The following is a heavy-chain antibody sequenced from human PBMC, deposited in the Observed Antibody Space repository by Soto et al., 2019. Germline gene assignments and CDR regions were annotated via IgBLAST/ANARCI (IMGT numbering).Heavy chain of an antibody. D-gene: IGHD2-2*01. CDR1: GYTFTGYY. Sequence: QVQLVQSGAEVKKPGASVKVSCKASGYTFTGYYMHWVRQAPGQGLEWMGWINPNSGGTNYAQKFQGWVTMTRDTSISTAYMELSRLRSDDTAVYYCARGEQVVVPAAMHYYYYGMDVWGQGTTVTVSS. CDR3: ARGEQVVVPAAMHYYYYGMDV. J-gene: IGHJ6*02. CDR2: INPNSGGT. V-gene: IGHV1-2*04.